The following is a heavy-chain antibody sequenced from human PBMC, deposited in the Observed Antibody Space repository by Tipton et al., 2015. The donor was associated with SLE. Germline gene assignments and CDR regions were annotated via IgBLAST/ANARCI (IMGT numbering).Heavy chain of an antibody. CDR1: GGSFSGYY. J-gene: IGHJ4*02. CDR3: ARSVMITFGGVIVIFYFDY. V-gene: IGHV4-34*01. CDR2: INHSGST. D-gene: IGHD3-16*02. Sequence: LRLSCAVYGGSFSGYYWSWIRQPPGKGLEWIGEINHSGSTNYNPSLKSRVTISVDRSKNQFSLKLSSVTAADTAVYYCARSVMITFGGVIVIFYFDYWGQGTLVTVSS.